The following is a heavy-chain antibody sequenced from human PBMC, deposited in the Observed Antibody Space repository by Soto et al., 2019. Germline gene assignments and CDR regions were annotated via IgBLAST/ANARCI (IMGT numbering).Heavy chain of an antibody. V-gene: IGHV3-23*01. CDR1: GFTFSSYA. CDR2: ISGSGGST. D-gene: IGHD2-8*01. J-gene: IGHJ4*02. Sequence: GGSLRLSCAASGFTFSSYAMSWVRQAPGKGLEWVSAISGSGGSTYYADSVKGRFTISRDNSKNTLYLQMNSLRAEDTAVYYCAKREGYCTNGVCYSLGQFDYWGQGTLVTVSS. CDR3: AKREGYCTNGVCYSLGQFDY.